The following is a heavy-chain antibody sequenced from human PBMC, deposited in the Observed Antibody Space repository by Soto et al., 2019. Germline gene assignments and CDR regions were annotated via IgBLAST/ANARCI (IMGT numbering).Heavy chain of an antibody. J-gene: IGHJ4*02. Sequence: GGFLRLSCAASGFSFSSYGMHWVRQAPGKGLEWVAVISYDVTNKYYADSVKGRFTISRDNSKNTLYLQMNSLRAEDTAVYYCAKDLRIAVAGTDYFDSWGQGTLVTVSS. CDR3: AKDLRIAVAGTDYFDS. CDR1: GFSFSSYG. CDR2: ISYDVTNK. V-gene: IGHV3-30*18. D-gene: IGHD6-19*01.